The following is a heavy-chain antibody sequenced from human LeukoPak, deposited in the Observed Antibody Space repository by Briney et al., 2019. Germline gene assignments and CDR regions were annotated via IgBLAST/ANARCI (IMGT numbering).Heavy chain of an antibody. D-gene: IGHD6-19*01. V-gene: IGHV3-21*01. CDR1: GFTFSSYS. CDR2: ISSSSSYI. Sequence: GGSLRLSCAASGFTFSSYSMNWVRQAPGKGLEWVSPISSSSSYIYYADSVKGRFTISRDNAKNSLYLQMNSLRAEDTAVYYCARGSIAVAGTVFDYWGQGTLVTVSS. CDR3: ARGSIAVAGTVFDY. J-gene: IGHJ4*02.